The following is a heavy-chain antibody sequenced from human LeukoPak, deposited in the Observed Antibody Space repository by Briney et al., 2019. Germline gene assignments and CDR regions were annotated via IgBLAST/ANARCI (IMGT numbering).Heavy chain of an antibody. CDR2: MYYSGIP. CDR3: ASHHGRGEAFDY. J-gene: IGHJ4*02. CDR1: GASISDYY. Sequence: PSETLSLTCTVSGASISDYYWSWIRQPPGKRLEGIAYMYYSGIPNYSRSFKSRVTMSADKSNNQVSLTLTSVTAADTAVYYSASHHGRGEAFDYWGRGTLVTVSS. V-gene: IGHV4-59*08. D-gene: IGHD3-10*01.